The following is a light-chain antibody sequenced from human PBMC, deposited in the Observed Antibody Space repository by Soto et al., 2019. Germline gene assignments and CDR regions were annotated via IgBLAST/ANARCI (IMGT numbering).Light chain of an antibody. J-gene: IGKJ1*01. V-gene: IGKV3-20*01. CDR3: QQYGRT. Sequence: EIVLTQSPGTLSLSPGERATLSCRASQSVRSYLAWYQQKPGQAPRLLIYGASSRATGIPDRFSGSGSGTDFTLTISRLEPEDFAVYYCQQYGRTFGQGTKVEIK. CDR1: QSVRSY. CDR2: GAS.